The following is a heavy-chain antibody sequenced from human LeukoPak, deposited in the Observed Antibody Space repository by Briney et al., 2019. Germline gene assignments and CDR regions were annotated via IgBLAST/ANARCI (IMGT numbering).Heavy chain of an antibody. CDR3: APHHYDSSAVFDY. J-gene: IGHJ4*02. CDR2: ISGSGSGT. V-gene: IGHV3-23*01. Sequence: GRSLRLSCAASGFTFSSYAMSWVRQAPGKGLEWVSTISGSGSGTYFADSVKGRFTISRDNSKNTLYLQVNSLRAEDTAVYYCAPHHYDSSAVFDYWGQGTLVTVSS. D-gene: IGHD3-22*01. CDR1: GFTFSSYA.